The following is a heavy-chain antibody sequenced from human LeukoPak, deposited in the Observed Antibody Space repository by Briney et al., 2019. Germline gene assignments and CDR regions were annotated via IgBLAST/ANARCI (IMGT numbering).Heavy chain of an antibody. V-gene: IGHV1-3*01. CDR2: ISVGDGNT. J-gene: IGHJ4*02. D-gene: IGHD2-2*01. CDR1: GYTFTTYA. CDR3: ARDYSRVAPAALPDF. Sequence: GASVKVSCKASGYTFTTYAIHWVRQAPGQGLQWMGWISVGDGNTNYSQKFQGRVTLTRDTSASTAYMELTSLISEDTAVYYCARDYSRVAPAALPDFWGQGTPVTVSS.